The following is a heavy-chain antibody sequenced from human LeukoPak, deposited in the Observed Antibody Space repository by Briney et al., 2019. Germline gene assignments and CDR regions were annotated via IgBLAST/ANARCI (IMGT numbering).Heavy chain of an antibody. V-gene: IGHV4-34*01. Sequence: SETLSLTCAVYGGSFSGYYWSWIRQPPGKGLEWIGEINHSGSTNYNPSLKSRVTISVDTSKNQFSLKLSSVTAADTAVYYCARVDDSSGYYYVIDYWGQGTLVTVSS. D-gene: IGHD3-22*01. J-gene: IGHJ4*02. CDR2: INHSGST. CDR1: GGSFSGYY. CDR3: ARVDDSSGYYYVIDY.